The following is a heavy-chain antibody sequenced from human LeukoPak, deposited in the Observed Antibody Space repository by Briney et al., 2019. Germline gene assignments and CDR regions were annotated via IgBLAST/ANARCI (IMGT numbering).Heavy chain of an antibody. J-gene: IGHJ4*02. V-gene: IGHV4-39*01. CDR1: GGSITSSSYN. CDR2: IHHSGST. D-gene: IGHD3-22*01. CDR3: ARQKKEVYYYDGSSYYYFDY. Sequence: SEPLSLTCNVSGGSITSSSYNWGWIRQPPGQGLEWIGGIHHSGSTYYKSSLKSRVTLSADTSKNQFFLKLSSVTAADTAVYYCARQKKEVYYYDGSSYYYFDYWGQGTLVTVSS.